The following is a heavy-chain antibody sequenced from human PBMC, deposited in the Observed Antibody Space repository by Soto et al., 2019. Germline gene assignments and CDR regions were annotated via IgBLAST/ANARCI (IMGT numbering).Heavy chain of an antibody. J-gene: IGHJ4*02. CDR3: AKGRGGSGSLTPRVDF. V-gene: IGHV3-23*01. CDR1: GFTFNNYA. Sequence: EVQLLESGGGLVQPGGSLRLSCAASGFTFNNYAMTLVRQAPGKGLEWVSAISGGGDTTSYADSVKGRFTVSRDGSRNTRYLQMSSLRAEDTALYYCAKGRGGSGSLTPRVDFWGQGTLVTVSS. CDR2: ISGGGDTT. D-gene: IGHD3-10*01.